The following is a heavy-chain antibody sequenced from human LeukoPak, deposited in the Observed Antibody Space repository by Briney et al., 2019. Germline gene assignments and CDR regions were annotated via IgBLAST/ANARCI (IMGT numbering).Heavy chain of an antibody. J-gene: IGHJ4*02. CDR1: GGTVSSYA. Sequence: ASVKVSCKASGGTVSSYAISWVRQAPGQGLEWMGGIIPIFGTANYAQKFQGRVTITADKSTSTAYMELSSLRSEDTAVYYCATTNDDYGDYTLDYWGQGTLVTVSS. D-gene: IGHD4-17*01. CDR3: ATTNDDYGDYTLDY. CDR2: IIPIFGTA. V-gene: IGHV1-69*06.